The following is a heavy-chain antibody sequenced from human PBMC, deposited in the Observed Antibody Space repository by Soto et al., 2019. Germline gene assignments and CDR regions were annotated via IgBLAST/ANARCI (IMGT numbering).Heavy chain of an antibody. CDR1: GFSFNTFGVG. CDR2: IYWNDDK. Sequence: SGPTLVNPTQTLTLTCTFSGFSFNTFGVGVGWVHQPPGKALEWLGFIYWNDDKRYNPSLKTGVTITKDTSKSQVVLTMTNMDPVDTGTYFCVKRGVGATGDYWGQGTLVTVSS. D-gene: IGHD1-26*01. J-gene: IGHJ4*02. V-gene: IGHV2-5*04. CDR3: VKRGVGATGDY.